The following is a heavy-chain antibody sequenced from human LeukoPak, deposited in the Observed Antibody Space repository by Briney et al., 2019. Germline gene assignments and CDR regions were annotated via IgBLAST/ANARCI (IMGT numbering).Heavy chain of an antibody. V-gene: IGHV4-31*03. J-gene: IGHJ4*02. CDR1: GGSISSGGYY. CDR3: ARGRDYYDSSGYYDY. D-gene: IGHD3-22*01. Sequence: SETLSLTCTVSGGSISSGGYYWSWIRQHPGKGLEWIGYIYYSGSTYYNPSPKSRVTISVDTSKNQFSLKLSSVTAADTAVYYCARGRDYYDSSGYYDYWGQGTLVTVSS. CDR2: IYYSGST.